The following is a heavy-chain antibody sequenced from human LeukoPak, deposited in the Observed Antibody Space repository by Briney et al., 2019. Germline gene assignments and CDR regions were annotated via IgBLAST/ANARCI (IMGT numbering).Heavy chain of an antibody. Sequence: PGGSLRLSCAASGFTFSSYSMNWGRQAPGKGLEWVSYISLGSSSIYYADSVRGRFTISRDNAKDSLSLQMNSLRVEDTAVYYCVRDGGGNFDYWGRGTLVTVSS. D-gene: IGHD4-23*01. CDR2: ISLGSSSI. CDR3: VRDGGGNFDY. J-gene: IGHJ4*02. V-gene: IGHV3-48*01. CDR1: GFTFSSYS.